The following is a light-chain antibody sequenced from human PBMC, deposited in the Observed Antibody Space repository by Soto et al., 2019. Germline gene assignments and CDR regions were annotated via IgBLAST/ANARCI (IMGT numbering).Light chain of an antibody. Sequence: EIVLTQSPATLSLSPGERATLSCRASQSVSSYLAWYQQKPGQAPRLLIYDASDRATGIPARFSGSGSGTEFTLSISRLEPEDFAVCYCQQYSSSPRTFGQGTKVDIK. J-gene: IGKJ1*01. CDR1: QSVSSY. V-gene: IGKV3-11*01. CDR2: DAS. CDR3: QQYSSSPRT.